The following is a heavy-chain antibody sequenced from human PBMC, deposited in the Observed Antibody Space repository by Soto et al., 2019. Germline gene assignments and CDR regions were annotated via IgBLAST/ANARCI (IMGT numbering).Heavy chain of an antibody. D-gene: IGHD1-1*01. Sequence: SETLSLTCTVSGGSISSGDYYWSCIRQPPGKGLEWIGYIYYSGSTYYNPSLKSRVTISVDTSKNQFSLKLSSVTAADTAVYYCARDKNRITNQLDLGMDVWGQGTTVTVSS. CDR1: GGSISSGDYY. V-gene: IGHV4-30-4*01. CDR2: IYYSGST. J-gene: IGHJ6*02. CDR3: ARDKNRITNQLDLGMDV.